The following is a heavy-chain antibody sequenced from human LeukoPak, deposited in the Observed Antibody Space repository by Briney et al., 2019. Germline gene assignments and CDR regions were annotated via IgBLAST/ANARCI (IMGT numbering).Heavy chain of an antibody. J-gene: IGHJ3*02. CDR2: INPNSSGT. V-gene: IGHV1-2*02. D-gene: IGHD1-26*01. CDR3: ARRAGATGAYAFDI. CDR1: GYTFTGYY. Sequence: ASVKVSCKASGYTFTGYYIHWVRQAPGQGLEWMGWINPNSSGTNYAQKFRGRVTMTRDTSITTAYMELSRLRSDDTAVYYCARRAGATGAYAFDIWGQGTVVTVSS.